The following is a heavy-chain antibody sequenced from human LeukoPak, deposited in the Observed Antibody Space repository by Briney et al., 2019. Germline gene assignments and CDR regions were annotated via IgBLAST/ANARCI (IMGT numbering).Heavy chain of an antibody. J-gene: IGHJ3*02. V-gene: IGHV3-30*01. D-gene: IGHD2-2*01. CDR1: GFTFSSYA. Sequence: GGALRLSCAASGFTFSSYAMHWVRQAPGKGLEGGAVISYDGRNKDYADSVKSRVTMSRDNSKNTLYLQMNSLRAEDTAVYYCAALSVYCSSTSCYPDDHASDICG. CDR3: AALSVYCSSTSCYPDDHASDI. CDR2: ISYDGRNK.